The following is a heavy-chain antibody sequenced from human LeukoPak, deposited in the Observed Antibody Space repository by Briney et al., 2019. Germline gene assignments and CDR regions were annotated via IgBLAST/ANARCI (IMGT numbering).Heavy chain of an antibody. Sequence: ASVKVSGKVSGYTLTELSMHWVRQAPGKGLEWMGGFDPEDGETIYAQKFQGRVTMTEDTSTDTAYMELSSLRSEDTAVYYCATAGSDYYDSSGYPFDYWGQGTLVTVSS. CDR1: GYTLTELS. CDR3: ATAGSDYYDSSGYPFDY. D-gene: IGHD3-22*01. J-gene: IGHJ4*02. CDR2: FDPEDGET. V-gene: IGHV1-24*01.